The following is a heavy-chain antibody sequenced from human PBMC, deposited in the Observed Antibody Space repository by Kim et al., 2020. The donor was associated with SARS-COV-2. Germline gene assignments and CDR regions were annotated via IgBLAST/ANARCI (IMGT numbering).Heavy chain of an antibody. CDR3: AGQLLLWFGESLFDY. J-gene: IGHJ4*02. V-gene: IGHV4-34*01. Sequence: SLKSRVTISVDTSKNQFSLKLSSVTAADTAVYYCAGQLLLWFGESLFDYWGQGTLVTVSS. D-gene: IGHD3-10*01.